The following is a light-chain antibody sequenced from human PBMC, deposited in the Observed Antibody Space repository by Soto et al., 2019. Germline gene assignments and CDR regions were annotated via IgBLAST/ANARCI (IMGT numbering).Light chain of an antibody. CDR2: GAS. CDR3: QQYVSSPWA. J-gene: IGKJ1*01. CDR1: QSVSSSY. Sequence: EIVLTQSPGTLSLSPGERATLSCRASQSVSSSYLAWYQQKPGQAPRLLIYGASSRVTGIPDRFSGSGSGTDFTLTISRLEPEDFAVYYCQQYVSSPWAFGQGTKVDIK. V-gene: IGKV3-20*01.